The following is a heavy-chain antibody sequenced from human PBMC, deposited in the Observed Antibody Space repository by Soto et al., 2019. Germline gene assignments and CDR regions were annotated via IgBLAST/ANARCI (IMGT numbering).Heavy chain of an antibody. CDR2: IDWDGEK. CDR1: GFSLTSNEMR. Sequence: ESGPTLVNPTQTLTLTCTFSGFSLTSNEMRVTWIRQPPGKALEWLARIDWDGEKFYSSPLRTRLTISKDSSKNQVVLTMTNMDPVDTATYYCARTTNTGTDYWGQGTLVTAPQ. J-gene: IGHJ4*02. CDR3: ARTTNTGTDY. V-gene: IGHV2-70*04. D-gene: IGHD1-1*01.